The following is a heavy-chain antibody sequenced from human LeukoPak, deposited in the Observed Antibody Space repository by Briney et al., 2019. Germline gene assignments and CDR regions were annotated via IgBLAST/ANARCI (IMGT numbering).Heavy chain of an antibody. V-gene: IGHV4-34*01. CDR3: ASGVDSGKVGY. Sequence: SETLSLTCAVYGGSFSGYYCNWIRQTPGKGLEWIGEIHPSGSTTYNPSLQSRVSISVDTSKNQFSLQLSSVTAADTAMYYCASGVDSGKVGYWGQGTPVTVSS. CDR1: GGSFSGYY. J-gene: IGHJ4*02. CDR2: IHPSGST. D-gene: IGHD3-3*01.